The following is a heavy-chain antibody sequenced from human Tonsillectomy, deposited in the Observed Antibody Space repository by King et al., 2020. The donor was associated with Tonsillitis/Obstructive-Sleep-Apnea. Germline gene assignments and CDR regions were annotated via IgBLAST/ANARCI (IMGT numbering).Heavy chain of an antibody. D-gene: IGHD6-19*01. J-gene: IGHJ3*02. CDR1: GGSISSSSYY. V-gene: IGHV4-39*01. CDR3: ARRRQGSGWYGANDAFDI. CDR2: IYYSGST. Sequence: QLQESGPGLVKPSETLSLTCTVSGGSISSSSYYWGWIRQPPGKGLEWIGSIYYSGSTYYNPSLKSRVTISVDTSKNQFSLKLSSLTAADTAVYYCARRRQGSGWYGANDAFDIWGQGTMVTVSS.